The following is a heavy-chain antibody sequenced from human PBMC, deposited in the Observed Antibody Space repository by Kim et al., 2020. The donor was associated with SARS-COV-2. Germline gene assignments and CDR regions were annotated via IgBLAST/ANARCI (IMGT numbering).Heavy chain of an antibody. V-gene: IGHV4-59*13. D-gene: IGHD6-13*01. CDR3: ARGGSSWYGRFDP. CDR1: GGSISSYY. Sequence: SETLSLTCTVSGGSISSYYWSWIRQPPGKGLEWIGYIYYSGSTNYNPSLKSRVTISVDTSKNQFSLKLSSVTAADTAVYYCARGGSSWYGRFDPWGLGTLVTVSS. CDR2: IYYSGST. J-gene: IGHJ5*02.